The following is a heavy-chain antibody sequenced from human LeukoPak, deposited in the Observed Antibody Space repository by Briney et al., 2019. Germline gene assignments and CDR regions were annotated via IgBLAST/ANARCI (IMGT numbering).Heavy chain of an antibody. J-gene: IGHJ6*04. CDR2: IYYSGST. D-gene: IGHD1-26*01. V-gene: IGHV4-59*01. Sequence: PSETLSLTCTVSGDSISSYYWSWIRQPPGKGLEWIGYIYYSGSTNYNPSLKSRVTISVATSKNQFSLRLSSVTAADTAVYYRARDRSGSYPRYYSGMDVGGKGTTVPVPS. CDR3: ARDRSGSYPRYYSGMDV. CDR1: GDSISSYY.